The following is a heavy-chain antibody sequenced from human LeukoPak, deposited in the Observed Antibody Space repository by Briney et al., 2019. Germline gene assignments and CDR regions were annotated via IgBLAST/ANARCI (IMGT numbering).Heavy chain of an antibody. Sequence: KPSETLSLTCAVYGGSFSGYYWSRIRQPPGKGLEWIGEINHSGSTNYNPSLKSRVTISVDTSKNQFSLKLSSVTAADTAVYYCAGGVATFGRVQDFDYWGQGTLVTVSS. V-gene: IGHV4-34*01. CDR3: AGGVATFGRVQDFDY. J-gene: IGHJ4*02. D-gene: IGHD5-12*01. CDR1: GGSFSGYY. CDR2: INHSGST.